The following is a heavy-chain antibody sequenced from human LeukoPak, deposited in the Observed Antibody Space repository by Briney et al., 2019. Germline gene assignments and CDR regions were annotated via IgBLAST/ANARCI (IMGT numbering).Heavy chain of an antibody. Sequence: GRSLRLSCEGSGFTASGFGFSSFAMYWVRQAPGKGLEWVAVMSYDGSGEYYADSVKGRFTISRDSSKNTLYLQMNSLRAEDTAMYYCANSPDCSNTRCYNYWGQGTLVTVSS. V-gene: IGHV3-30*18. CDR3: ANSPDCSNTRCYNY. CDR2: MSYDGSGE. D-gene: IGHD2-2*02. J-gene: IGHJ4*02. CDR1: GFGFSSFA.